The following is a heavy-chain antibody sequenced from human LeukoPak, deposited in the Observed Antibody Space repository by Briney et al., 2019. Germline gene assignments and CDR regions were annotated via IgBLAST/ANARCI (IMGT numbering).Heavy chain of an antibody. J-gene: IGHJ4*02. CDR2: IKQDGNEK. Sequence: GGSLRLSCAASGFTFSSHWMTWVRQVLGKGLEWVATIKQDGNEKQYVDSVKGRFTTSRDNAKNSLYLQMNSLRAEDTAVYYCARSLYGSGSYDKGDGYFDYWGQGTLVTVSS. V-gene: IGHV3-7*01. D-gene: IGHD3-10*01. CDR1: GFTFSSHW. CDR3: ARSLYGSGSYDKGDGYFDY.